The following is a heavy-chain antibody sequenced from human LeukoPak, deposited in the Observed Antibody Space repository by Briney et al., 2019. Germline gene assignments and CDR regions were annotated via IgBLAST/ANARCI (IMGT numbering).Heavy chain of an antibody. D-gene: IGHD4-23*01. CDR2: IRSKAYGGTT. CDR1: GFTFGDYA. J-gene: IGHJ4*02. Sequence: GGSLRLSCTVSGFTFGDYAMSWFRQAPGKGLEWVDFIRSKAYGGTTEYAASVKGRFTISRDDSKSIAYLQMNSLKTEDTAVYYCTRFLSVVTPLADYWGQGTLVTVSS. V-gene: IGHV3-49*03. CDR3: TRFLSVVTPLADY.